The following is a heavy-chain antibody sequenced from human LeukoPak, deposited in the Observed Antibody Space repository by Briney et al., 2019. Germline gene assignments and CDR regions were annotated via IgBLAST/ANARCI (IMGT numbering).Heavy chain of an antibody. V-gene: IGHV1-46*01. D-gene: IGHD6-13*01. CDR2: INPSGGST. CDR1: GYTFTYYY. Sequence: RASVKISCKASGYTFTYYYMHWVRQAPGQGLEWMGIINPSGGSTTYAQNFQGRVTMTKDTSTNTVYMELSSLRSEDTAIYYCARDQEDGSIWYRDYYQYYGLDVWGKGTTVTVSS. J-gene: IGHJ6*04. CDR3: ARDQEDGSIWYRDYYQYYGLDV.